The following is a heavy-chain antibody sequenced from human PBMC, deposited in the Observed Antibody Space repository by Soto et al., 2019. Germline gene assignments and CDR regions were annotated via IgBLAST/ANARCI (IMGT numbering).Heavy chain of an antibody. CDR2: ISAYNGNT. CDR1: GYTFTSYG. D-gene: IGHD3-10*01. CDR3: SREEGYGSGSYLFGYCYGMDV. J-gene: IGHJ6*02. Sequence: QVQLVQSGAEVKKPGASVKVSCKASGYTFTSYGISWVRQAPGQGLEWMGWISAYNGNTNYAQKLQGRVTMTTDTSTSTAYMELRSLRSDDTAVYYCSREEGYGSGSYLFGYCYGMDVWGQGTTVTVSS. V-gene: IGHV1-18*01.